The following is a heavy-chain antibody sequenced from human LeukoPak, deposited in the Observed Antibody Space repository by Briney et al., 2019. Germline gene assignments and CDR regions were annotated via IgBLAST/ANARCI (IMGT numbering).Heavy chain of an antibody. D-gene: IGHD1-26*01. V-gene: IGHV3-33*01. Sequence: GGSLRLSCAASGFTFSSYGMHWVRQAPGKGLEWVAVIWYDGSNKYYADSVKGRFTISRDNSKNTLYLQMNSLRAEDTAVYYCARAGLNSGSSTNWFDPWGQGTLVTASS. CDR2: IWYDGSNK. J-gene: IGHJ5*02. CDR1: GFTFSSYG. CDR3: ARAGLNSGSSTNWFDP.